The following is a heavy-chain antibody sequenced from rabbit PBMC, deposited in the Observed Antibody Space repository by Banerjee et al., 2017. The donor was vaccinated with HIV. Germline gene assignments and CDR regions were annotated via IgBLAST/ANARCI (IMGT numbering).Heavy chain of an antibody. J-gene: IGHJ6*01. Sequence: QEQLVEFGGGPVQPGASLTLTCTASGVPFSSGYWICWGRQAPGKGLEWIGCIGAGSGATYYASWAKGRFTISKTSSTTVALQMTSLTAADTATYFCARGSAYAGAGYALWGPGTLVTVS. CDR3: ARGSAYAGAGYAL. V-gene: IGHV1S45*01. D-gene: IGHD4-2*01. CDR1: GVPFSSGYW. CDR2: IGAGSGAT.